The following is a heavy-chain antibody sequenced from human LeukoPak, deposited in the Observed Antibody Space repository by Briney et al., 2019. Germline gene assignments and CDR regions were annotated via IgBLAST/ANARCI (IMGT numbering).Heavy chain of an antibody. D-gene: IGHD3-9*01. V-gene: IGHV1-2*02. Sequence: GASVKVSCKAYGYTFTAYYLHWVRQAPGQGREWMGWISPNSGATKYAQKFQDRVTMTRDTSINTAYMELSRLRSDDTAVYYCARFSVGGRYDFDYWGQGTLVTVSS. J-gene: IGHJ4*02. CDR1: GYTFTAYY. CDR3: ARFSVGGRYDFDY. CDR2: ISPNSGAT.